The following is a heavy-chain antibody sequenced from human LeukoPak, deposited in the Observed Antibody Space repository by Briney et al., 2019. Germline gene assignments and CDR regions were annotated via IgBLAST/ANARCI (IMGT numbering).Heavy chain of an antibody. CDR3: ARHTTPGSGYDYVDY. CDR2: IYYSGST. CDR1: GGSISSYY. J-gene: IGHJ4*02. Sequence: PSETLSLTCTVSGGSISSYYWSWIRQPPGKGLEWIGYIYYSGSTNYNPSLKSRVTISVDTSKNQFPLKLSSVTAADTAVYYCARHTTPGSGYDYVDYWGQGTLVTVSS. V-gene: IGHV4-59*08. D-gene: IGHD5-12*01.